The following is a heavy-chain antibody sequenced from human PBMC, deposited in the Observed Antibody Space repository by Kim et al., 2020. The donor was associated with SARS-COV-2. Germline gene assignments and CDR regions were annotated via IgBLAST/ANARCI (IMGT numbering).Heavy chain of an antibody. CDR2: IYYSGST. CDR1: GGSVSSGSYY. V-gene: IGHV4-61*01. CDR3: ARVYYYDSSGSPFDY. D-gene: IGHD3-22*01. J-gene: IGHJ4*02. Sequence: SETLSLTCTVSGGSVSSGSYYWSWIRQPPGKGLEWIGYIYYSGSTNYNPSLKSRVTISVDTSKNQFSLKLSSVTAADTAVYYCARVYYYDSSGSPFDYWGQGTLVTVSS.